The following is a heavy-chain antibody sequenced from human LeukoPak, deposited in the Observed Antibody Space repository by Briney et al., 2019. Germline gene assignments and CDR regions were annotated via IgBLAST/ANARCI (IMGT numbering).Heavy chain of an antibody. J-gene: IGHJ4*02. CDR1: GFTFSSYS. D-gene: IGHD2-15*01. CDR2: ISSSSSYI. Sequence: GGSLRLSCAASGFTFSSYSMNWVRQAPGKGLEWVSSISSSSSYIYYADSVRGRSTISRDNSKNTVFLQMNSLRADDTAVYYCATVKRDCSGGTCYSYDYWGQGTLVTVSS. V-gene: IGHV3-21*04. CDR3: ATVKRDCSGGTCYSYDY.